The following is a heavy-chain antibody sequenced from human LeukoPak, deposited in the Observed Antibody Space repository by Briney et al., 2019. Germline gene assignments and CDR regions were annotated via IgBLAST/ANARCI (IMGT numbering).Heavy chain of an antibody. V-gene: IGHV3-7*01. D-gene: IGHD6-6*01. J-gene: IGHJ4*02. Sequence: PGGSLRLSCAASGFTVSSNFMSWVRQAPGKGLEWVTNINQDESEKYYVDSVKGRFTISRDNAKNSLYLQMNSLRAEDSATYYCARARRSVASRPYYFDYWGQGALVTVSS. CDR2: INQDESEK. CDR1: GFTVSSNF. CDR3: ARARRSVASRPYYFDY.